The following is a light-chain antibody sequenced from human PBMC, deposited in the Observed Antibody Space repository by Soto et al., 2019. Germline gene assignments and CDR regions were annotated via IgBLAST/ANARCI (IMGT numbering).Light chain of an antibody. V-gene: IGKV3-15*01. CDR3: QQYNNWPLT. Sequence: EIVMTQSPATLSVSPGERATLSCRASQSVSSNLAWYQQKPGLAPRLLIYDASTRATGIPARFSGSGSGTEFTLTISSLQSEDFAVYSCQQYNNWPLTFGGGIKVEIK. J-gene: IGKJ4*01. CDR1: QSVSSN. CDR2: DAS.